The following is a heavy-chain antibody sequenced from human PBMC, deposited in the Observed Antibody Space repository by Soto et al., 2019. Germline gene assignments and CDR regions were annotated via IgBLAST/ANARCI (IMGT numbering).Heavy chain of an antibody. CDR1: GGCISSGGSS. CDR2: IYHSGST. J-gene: IGHJ4*02. V-gene: IGHV4-30-2*01. CDR3: ARGAVVNFDS. D-gene: IGHD3-22*01. Sequence: QLQLQESGSGLVKPSQTLSLTCAVSGGCISSGGSSWTWIRQPPGKGLEWIGYIYHSGSTYYNPSLKSRVTISVDRSKNQFSLKLTSVTAADTAVYYCARGAVVNFDSWGQGTLVTVSS.